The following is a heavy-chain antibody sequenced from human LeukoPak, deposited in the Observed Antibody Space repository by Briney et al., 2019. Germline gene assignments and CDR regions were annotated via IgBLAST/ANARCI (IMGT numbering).Heavy chain of an antibody. CDR1: GFTFSSYA. Sequence: GGSLRLSCAASGFTFSSYAMSWVRQAPGKGLEWVANIKQDGSEKYYVDSVKGRFTISRDNAKNSLYLQMNSLRAEDTAVYYCANPSDYYDSSGYYYWGQGTLVTVSS. D-gene: IGHD3-22*01. J-gene: IGHJ4*02. CDR3: ANPSDYYDSSGYYY. V-gene: IGHV3-7*03. CDR2: IKQDGSEK.